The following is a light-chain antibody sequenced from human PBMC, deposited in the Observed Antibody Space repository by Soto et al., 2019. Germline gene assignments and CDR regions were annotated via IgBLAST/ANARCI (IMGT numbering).Light chain of an antibody. Sequence: QSTLTQPASVSGPHGQSITISCTGTSSDVGAYDFVSWYQQHPDKAPKLMIYEVRNRPSGVSNRFSGSKSVNTATLTISGLQAEDEADYYCSSYTTSSTRVFGTGTKVTVL. CDR3: SSYTTSSTRV. V-gene: IGLV2-14*03. CDR2: EVR. J-gene: IGLJ1*01. CDR1: SSDVGAYDF.